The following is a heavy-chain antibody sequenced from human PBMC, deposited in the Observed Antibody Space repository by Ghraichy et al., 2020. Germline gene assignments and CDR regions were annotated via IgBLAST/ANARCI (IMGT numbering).Heavy chain of an antibody. CDR3: AKDQPYYDSSADAFDI. CDR1: GFTFSSYG. CDR2: ISYDGSNK. D-gene: IGHD3-22*01. V-gene: IGHV3-30*18. Sequence: GGSLRLSCAASGFTFSSYGMHWVRQAPGKGLEWVAVISYDGSNKYYADSVKGRFTISRDNSKNTLYLQMNSLRAEDTAVYYCAKDQPYYDSSADAFDIWGQGTMVTVSS. J-gene: IGHJ3*02.